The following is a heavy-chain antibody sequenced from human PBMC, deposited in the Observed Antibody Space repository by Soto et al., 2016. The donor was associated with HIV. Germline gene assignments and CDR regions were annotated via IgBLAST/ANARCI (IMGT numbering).Heavy chain of an antibody. CDR2: INSDGSRT. D-gene: IGHD3-10*01. CDR1: EFVFNGYW. V-gene: IGHV3-74*01. Sequence: EVHLVESGGDLGQPGGSLRPRSACVVSEFVFNGYWMYWVRQAPGKGLVWVSRINSDGSRTSYADSVKGRFTISRDNAKNTLHLQMNSLRIEDTAMYFCARSFVGRGQALNMWGQGTLVTVSS. J-gene: IGHJ3*02. CDR3: ARSFVGRGQALNM.